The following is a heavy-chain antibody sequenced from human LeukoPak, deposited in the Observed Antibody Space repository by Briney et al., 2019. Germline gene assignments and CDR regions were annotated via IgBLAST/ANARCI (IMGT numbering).Heavy chain of an antibody. V-gene: IGHV3-15*07. CDR3: TPGGKDYVH. J-gene: IGHJ4*02. Sequence: AGGSLRLSCAASGSSFSNTWMNWVRLAPGKGLEWVGRVKSKSDGRTAEYAAPVKGRFTISRDDSKNTLYVQMSSLKIEDTALYYCTPGGKDYVHWGQGTLVTVSS. CDR1: GSSFSNTW. CDR2: VKSKSDGRTA. D-gene: IGHD4-17*01.